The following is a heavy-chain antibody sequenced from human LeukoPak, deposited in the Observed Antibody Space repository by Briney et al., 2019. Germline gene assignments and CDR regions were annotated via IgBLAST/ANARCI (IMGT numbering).Heavy chain of an antibody. CDR1: GGTFSSYD. D-gene: IGHD3-22*01. V-gene: IGHV1-8*02. Sequence: ASVKVSCKASGGTFSSYDINWVRQATGQGLEWMGWMNPNSGNTGYAQKFQGRVTMTRNTSISTAYMELSSLRSEDTAVYYCARGYYDSSGYLNWFDPWGQGTLVTVSS. CDR2: MNPNSGNT. CDR3: ARGYYDSSGYLNWFDP. J-gene: IGHJ5*02.